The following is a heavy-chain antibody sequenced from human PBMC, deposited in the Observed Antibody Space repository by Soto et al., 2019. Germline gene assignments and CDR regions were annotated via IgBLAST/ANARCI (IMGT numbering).Heavy chain of an antibody. CDR1: GFTLTNYG. CDR3: ARDSIRVPADFDY. CDR2: IWSDGNNR. J-gene: IGHJ4*02. D-gene: IGHD1-20*01. V-gene: IGHV3-33*01. Sequence: GGSLRLSCAASGFTLTNYGFHWVRQAPGKGLEWVAAIWSDGNNRYNGGAVEGRFAISKDNSKNMLYLQMNDLRVEDTALYYCARDSIRVPADFDYWGQGTLVTVSS.